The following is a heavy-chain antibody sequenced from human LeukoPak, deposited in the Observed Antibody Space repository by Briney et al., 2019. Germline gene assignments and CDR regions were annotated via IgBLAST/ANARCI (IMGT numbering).Heavy chain of an antibody. CDR3: AGXGRGEXSIANDY. Sequence: SETLSLTCTVSGGSISSYYWSWIRQPPGKGLEWIGYIYYSGSTNYNPSLKSRVTISVDTSKNQFSLKLSSVTAADTAVYYCAGXGRGEXSIANDYWGQGTLVTVSS. CDR1: GGSISSYY. V-gene: IGHV4-59*01. D-gene: IGHD2/OR15-2a*01. J-gene: IGHJ4*02. CDR2: IYYSGST.